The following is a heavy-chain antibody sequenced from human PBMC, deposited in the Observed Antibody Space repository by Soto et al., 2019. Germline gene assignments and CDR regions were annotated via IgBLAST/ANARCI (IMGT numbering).Heavy chain of an antibody. V-gene: IGHV3-33*01. CDR3: AVTYYDFWSGYYPGDYYYGMDV. CDR1: GFTFSSYG. Sequence: GGSLRLSCAASGFTFSSYGMHWVRQAPGKGLEWVGVIWCDGSNKYYADSVKGRFTISRDNSNNTLYLQMNSLRAEDTAVYYCAVTYYDFWSGYYPGDYYYGMDVWGQGTTVTVSS. CDR2: IWCDGSNK. J-gene: IGHJ6*02. D-gene: IGHD3-3*01.